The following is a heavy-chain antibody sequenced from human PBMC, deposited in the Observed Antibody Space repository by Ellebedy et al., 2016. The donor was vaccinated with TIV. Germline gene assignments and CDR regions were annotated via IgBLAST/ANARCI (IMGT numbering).Heavy chain of an antibody. D-gene: IGHD3-10*01. V-gene: IGHV3-33*06. CDR1: GFTFSSYG. J-gene: IGHJ4*02. CDR3: AKTDGSGSYVAYDY. Sequence: GGSLRLXXAASGFTFSSYGMHWVRQAPGKGLEWVAVIWYDGSNKYYADSVKGRFTISRDNSKNTLYLQMNSLRAEDTAVYCCAKTDGSGSYVAYDYWGQGILVTVSS. CDR2: IWYDGSNK.